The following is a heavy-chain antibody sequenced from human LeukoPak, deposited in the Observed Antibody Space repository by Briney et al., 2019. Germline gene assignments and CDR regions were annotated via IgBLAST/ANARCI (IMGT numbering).Heavy chain of an antibody. D-gene: IGHD3-3*01. CDR3: AKDYLEWLPSASYYFNY. Sequence: GGSLRLSCAASGFIFSSYGMSWVRQAPGKGLEWVSAISGSGGNTYYADSVKSRFTISRDNSKNTVYLQMNSLRAEDSAVYYCAKDYLEWLPSASYYFNYWGHGTLVTVSS. J-gene: IGHJ4*01. CDR1: GFIFSSYG. CDR2: ISGSGGNT. V-gene: IGHV3-23*01.